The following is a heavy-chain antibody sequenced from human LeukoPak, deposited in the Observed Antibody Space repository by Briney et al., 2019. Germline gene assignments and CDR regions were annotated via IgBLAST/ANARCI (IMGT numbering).Heavy chain of an antibody. J-gene: IGHJ3*02. CDR2: ISGSGGST. Sequence: GGSLRLSCAASGFTFSSYGMSWVRQAPGKGLEWVSAISGSGGSTYYADSVKGRFTVSRDNSKNTLHLQMNSLRAEDTAVYYCAKGLNDILTGRPLSAFDIWGQGTMVTVSS. V-gene: IGHV3-23*01. D-gene: IGHD3-9*01. CDR3: AKGLNDILTGRPLSAFDI. CDR1: GFTFSSYG.